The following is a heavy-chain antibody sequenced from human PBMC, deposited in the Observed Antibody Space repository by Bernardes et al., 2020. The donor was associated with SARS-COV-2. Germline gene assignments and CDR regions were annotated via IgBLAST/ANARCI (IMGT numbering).Heavy chain of an antibody. CDR2: ISYDGSNK. Sequence: GGSLRLSCAASGFTFSSYGMHWVRQAPGKGLEWVAVISYDGSNKYYADSVKGRFTISRDDSKNSLYLQMNSLRAEDTAVYYCARDDYGGNSYFDCWGQGTLVTVSS. J-gene: IGHJ4*02. D-gene: IGHD4-17*01. CDR3: ARDDYGGNSYFDC. V-gene: IGHV3-30*03. CDR1: GFTFSSYG.